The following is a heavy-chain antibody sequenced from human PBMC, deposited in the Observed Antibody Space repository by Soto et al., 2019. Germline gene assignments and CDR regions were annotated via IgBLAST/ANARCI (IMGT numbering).Heavy chain of an antibody. D-gene: IGHD2-15*01. J-gene: IGHJ4*02. CDR1: GFTFSSYA. CDR2: ISGSGGST. Sequence: EVQLLESGGGLVQPGGSLRLSCAASGFTFSSYAMSWVRQAPGKGLEWVSAISGSGGSTYYADSVKGRFTISRDNSKNTLYLQMNSLRAEDTAVYYCAKDRSRGPVVVAATGPLDYWGQGTLVTVSS. CDR3: AKDRSRGPVVVAATGPLDY. V-gene: IGHV3-23*01.